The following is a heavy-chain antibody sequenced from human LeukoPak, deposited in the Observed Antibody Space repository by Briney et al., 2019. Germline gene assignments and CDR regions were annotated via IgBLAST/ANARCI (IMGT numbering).Heavy chain of an antibody. V-gene: IGHV1-8*01. CDR1: GYTFTSYD. CDR3: ARVPSKPIRTTLYYYYYGMDV. CDR2: MNPNSGNT. J-gene: IGHJ6*02. D-gene: IGHD2-21*01. Sequence: GASVKVSCKASGYTFTSYDINWVRQATGQGLEWMGWMNPNSGNTGYAQKFQGRVTMTRNTSISTAYMELSSLRSEDTAVYYCARVPSKPIRTTLYYYYYGMDVWGQGTTVTVSS.